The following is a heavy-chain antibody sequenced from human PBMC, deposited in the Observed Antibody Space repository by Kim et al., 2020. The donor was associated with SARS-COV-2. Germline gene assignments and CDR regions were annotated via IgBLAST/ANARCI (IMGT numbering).Heavy chain of an antibody. J-gene: IGHJ6*01. CDR1: GFTFSSYA. D-gene: IGHD3-22*01. CDR3: ARRHYYDGRTYYPLDF. CDR2: ISFDGSQQ. V-gene: IGHV3-30*04. Sequence: GGSLRLSCAASGFTFSSYAMYWVRQAPGKGLEWVAGISFDGSQQYCADSVKGRFTISRDRSKNTVNVQMDSLRAEDTAVYYCARRHYYDGRTYYPLDFWG.